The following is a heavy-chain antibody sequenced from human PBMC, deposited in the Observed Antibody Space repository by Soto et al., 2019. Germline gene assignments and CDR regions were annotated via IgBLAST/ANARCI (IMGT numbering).Heavy chain of an antibody. D-gene: IGHD5-12*01. CDR3: AKPRWLRQYYFDS. CDR1: GFTFSSYA. V-gene: IGHV3-23*01. Sequence: GVSLRLSCAASGFTFSSYAMTWIRQAPGKGLEWVSAVSGGGDSTYYADSVRGRFTISRDNSKNTVYLQMNSLRAEDTAIYYCAKPRWLRQYYFDSWGQGTPVTVSS. J-gene: IGHJ4*02. CDR2: VSGGGDST.